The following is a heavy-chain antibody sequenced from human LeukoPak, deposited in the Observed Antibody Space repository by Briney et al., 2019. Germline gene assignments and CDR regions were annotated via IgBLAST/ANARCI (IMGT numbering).Heavy chain of an antibody. D-gene: IGHD2-15*01. CDR3: ARDPAHCSGGSCLAFDI. CDR1: GYTFTGYY. Sequence: ASVKVSCKASGYTFTGYYMHWVRQAPGQGLEWMGWINPNSGGTNYAQKFQGRVTMTRDTSISTAYMELSRLRSDDTAVYYCARDPAHCSGGSCLAFDIWGQGTMVTVSS. V-gene: IGHV1-2*02. CDR2: INPNSGGT. J-gene: IGHJ3*02.